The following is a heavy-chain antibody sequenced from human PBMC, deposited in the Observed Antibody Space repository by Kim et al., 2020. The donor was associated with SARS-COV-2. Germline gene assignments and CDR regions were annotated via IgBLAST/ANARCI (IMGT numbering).Heavy chain of an antibody. J-gene: IGHJ1*01. CDR2: ISYDGSNK. Sequence: GGSLRLSCAASGFTFSSYAMHWVRQAPGKGLEWVAVISYDGSNKYYADSVKGRFTISRDNSKNTLYLQMNSLRAEDTAVYYCARSGVLAVALNSEYFQHWGQGTLVTVSS. CDR1: GFTFSSYA. D-gene: IGHD1-1*01. CDR3: ARSGVLAVALNSEYFQH. V-gene: IGHV3-30*04.